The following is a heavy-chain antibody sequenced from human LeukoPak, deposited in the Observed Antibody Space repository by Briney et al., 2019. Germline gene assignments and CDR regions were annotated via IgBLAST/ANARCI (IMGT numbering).Heavy chain of an antibody. Sequence: GASVKVSCKTSGYTFTNYGMHWVRQAPGQRLEWMGWINGGNGNAKCSQNFQGRVTIIRDTSASTAYMELSSLRSEDTAVYYCARVPLHDSSGHYYPHWGQGTLVTVSS. CDR3: ARVPLHDSSGHYYPH. J-gene: IGHJ1*01. D-gene: IGHD3-22*01. V-gene: IGHV1-3*01. CDR1: GYTFTNYG. CDR2: INGGNGNA.